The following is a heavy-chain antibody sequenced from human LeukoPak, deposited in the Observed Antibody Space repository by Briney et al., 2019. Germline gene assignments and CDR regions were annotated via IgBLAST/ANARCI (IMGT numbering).Heavy chain of an antibody. CDR2: IYYSGST. CDR3: ASGYYYFDY. CDR1: GGSISSSSYY. J-gene: IGHJ4*02. V-gene: IGHV4-39*07. Sequence: PSETLSLTCTVSGGSISSSSYYWGWIRQPPGKGLEWIGSIYYSGSTYYNPSLKSRVTISVDTSKNQFSAKLSSVTAADTAVYYCASGYYYFDYWGQGTLVTVSS. D-gene: IGHD2-21*01.